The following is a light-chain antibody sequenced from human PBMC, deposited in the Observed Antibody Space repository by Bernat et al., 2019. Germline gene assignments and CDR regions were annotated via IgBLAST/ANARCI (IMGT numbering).Light chain of an antibody. CDR2: DAS. CDR1: QSVSSY. Sequence: EIVLTQSPATLSLSPGERATLSCRASQSVSSYLAWYQQKPGQAPRLLIYDASNRATGIPARFSGSRSGTDFTLTISSLEPEDFAVYYCQQRSNWQGYTFGQGTKLEIK. J-gene: IGKJ2*01. CDR3: QQRSNWQGYT. V-gene: IGKV3-11*01.